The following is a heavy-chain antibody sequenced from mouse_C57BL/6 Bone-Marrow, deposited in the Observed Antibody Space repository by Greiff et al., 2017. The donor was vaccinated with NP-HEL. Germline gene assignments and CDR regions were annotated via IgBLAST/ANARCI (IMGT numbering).Heavy chain of an antibody. CDR3: ARSGGQLRLLDY. D-gene: IGHD3-2*02. V-gene: IGHV1-55*01. CDR2: IYPGSGST. CDR1: GYTFTSYW. J-gene: IGHJ2*01. Sequence: SGAELVKPGASVKMSCKASGYTFTSYWITWVKQRPGQGLEWIGDIYPGSGSTNYNEKFKSKATLTVDTSSSTAYMQLSSLTSEDSAVYYCARSGGQLRLLDYWGQGTTLTVSS.